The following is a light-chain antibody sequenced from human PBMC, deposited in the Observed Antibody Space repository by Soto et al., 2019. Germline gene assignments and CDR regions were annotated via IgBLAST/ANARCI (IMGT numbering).Light chain of an antibody. J-gene: IGKJ2*01. Sequence: DIQMTQSPSSLSASVGDRVTITCRASQYIGTYLNWYQQKQGKAPTVLIYAASTLQSGVPSRFSGSGSGTDFALTISSLQPEDFATYYCQQSDIDSTFGPGTKLEIK. CDR3: QQSDIDST. CDR1: QYIGTY. V-gene: IGKV1-39*01. CDR2: AAS.